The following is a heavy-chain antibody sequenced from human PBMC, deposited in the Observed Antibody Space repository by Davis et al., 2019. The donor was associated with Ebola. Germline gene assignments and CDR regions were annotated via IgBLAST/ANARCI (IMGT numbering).Heavy chain of an antibody. CDR1: GYSFTNYW. Sequence: KVSCKASGYSFTNYWIAWVRQMPGKGLEWMGIIYPGDSDTRYSPSFQGQVTISADKSISTAYLQWSSLKASDTAMYYCARQPYSSSSSDYWGQGTLVTVSS. J-gene: IGHJ4*02. CDR3: ARQPYSSSSSDY. D-gene: IGHD6-6*01. V-gene: IGHV5-51*01. CDR2: IYPGDSDT.